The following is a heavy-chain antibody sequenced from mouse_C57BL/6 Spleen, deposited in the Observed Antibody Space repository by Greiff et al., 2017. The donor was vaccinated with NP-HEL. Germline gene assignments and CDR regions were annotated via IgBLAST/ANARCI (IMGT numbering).Heavy chain of an antibody. CDR1: GYTFTDYY. J-gene: IGHJ2*01. CDR2: INPHNGGT. D-gene: IGHD1-1*01. Sequence: EVQLQQSGPVLVKPGASVKMSCKASGYTFTDYYMNWVKQSHGMSLEWIGVINPHNGGTSYNQKFKGKATLTVDKSSSTAYMELNSLTSEDSAVYYCARSMTTVVYFDYWGQGTTLTVSS. CDR3: ARSMTTVVYFDY. V-gene: IGHV1-19*01.